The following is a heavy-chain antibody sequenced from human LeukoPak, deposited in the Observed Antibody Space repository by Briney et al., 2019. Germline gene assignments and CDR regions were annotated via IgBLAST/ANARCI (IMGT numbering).Heavy chain of an antibody. Sequence: SETLSLTCSVSGYSINSGYYWGWIRQPPGKGLEWIGSIWHTGSTYYNPSLKSRVTISVDTSKNQFSLKLTSVTAADTAVYYCARITDLSVATDYWGQGTLVTVSS. V-gene: IGHV4-38-2*02. J-gene: IGHJ4*02. CDR1: GYSINSGYY. CDR2: IWHTGST. D-gene: IGHD6-19*01. CDR3: ARITDLSVATDY.